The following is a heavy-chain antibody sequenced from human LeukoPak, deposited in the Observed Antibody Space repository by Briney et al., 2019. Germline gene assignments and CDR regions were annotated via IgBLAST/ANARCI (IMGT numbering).Heavy chain of an antibody. CDR3: AKQGRIAASKAYVDDAFDI. D-gene: IGHD6-25*01. J-gene: IGHJ3*02. Sequence: PGGSLRLSCAASGFTLSSYGMHWVRQAPGKGLEWVAFIRYDGSNKYYADSVKGLFTISRDNSKNTLYLQMNSLRAEDTAVYYCAKQGRIAASKAYVDDAFDIWGQGTMVTVSS. V-gene: IGHV3-30*02. CDR1: GFTLSSYG. CDR2: IRYDGSNK.